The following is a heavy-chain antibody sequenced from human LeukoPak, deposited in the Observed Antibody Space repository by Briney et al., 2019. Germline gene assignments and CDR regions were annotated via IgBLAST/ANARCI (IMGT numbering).Heavy chain of an antibody. CDR2: RSIYNGNT. D-gene: IGHD6-6*01. V-gene: IGHV1-18*01. CDR3: ARGGPFPSGSSSREYYLDY. Sequence: GASVKVSCKASGYDFINYGISWVRQAPGQGLEWMGWRSIYNGNTDYKLQGRVTMTTDTSTSTAYMEVRSLRPDDTAVYYCARGGPFPSGSSSREYYLDYWGQGTLVTVSS. CDR1: GYDFINYG. J-gene: IGHJ4*02.